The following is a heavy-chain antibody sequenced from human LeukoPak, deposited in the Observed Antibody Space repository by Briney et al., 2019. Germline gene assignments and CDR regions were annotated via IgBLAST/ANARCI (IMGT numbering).Heavy chain of an antibody. Sequence: ASVKVSCKASGYTFTDYYIHWVRQAPGQGLEWMGWINPNSGGTKYAQKFQGRVTMTTDTSISTAYMEMSRLTSDDTALYYCARAMRIAAAGAPLYYYYYMDVWGKGTTVTVSS. CDR1: GYTFTDYY. V-gene: IGHV1-2*02. J-gene: IGHJ6*03. D-gene: IGHD6-13*01. CDR3: ARAMRIAAAGAPLYYYYYMDV. CDR2: INPNSGGT.